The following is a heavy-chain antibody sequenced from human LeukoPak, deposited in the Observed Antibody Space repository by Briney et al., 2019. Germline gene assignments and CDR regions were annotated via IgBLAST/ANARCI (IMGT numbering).Heavy chain of an antibody. CDR2: IWYDGSNK. Sequence: PGGSLRLSCAASGFTSSSYGMHWVRQAPGKGLEWVAVIWYDGSNKYYADSVKGRFTTSRDNSKNTLYLQMNSLRAEDTAVYYCARALGYCRSTSCYGVSNWFDPWGQGTLVTVSS. V-gene: IGHV3-33*01. CDR1: GFTSSSYG. D-gene: IGHD2-2*01. J-gene: IGHJ5*02. CDR3: ARALGYCRSTSCYGVSNWFDP.